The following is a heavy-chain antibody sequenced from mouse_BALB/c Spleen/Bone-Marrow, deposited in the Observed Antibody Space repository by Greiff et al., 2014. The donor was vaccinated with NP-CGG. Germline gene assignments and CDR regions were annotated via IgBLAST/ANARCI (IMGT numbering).Heavy chain of an antibody. CDR2: INPYNDGT. Sequence: SGPELVKPGASVKMSCKASGYTFTSYIIHWVKQKPGQGLEWIGYINPYNDGTKYNEKFKGKATLSSDKSSSTAYMELSSLTSADSAVYYCAGPAWFAYWGQGTLVTVS. CDR1: GYTFTSYI. V-gene: IGHV1-14*01. J-gene: IGHJ3*01. CDR3: AGPAWFAY.